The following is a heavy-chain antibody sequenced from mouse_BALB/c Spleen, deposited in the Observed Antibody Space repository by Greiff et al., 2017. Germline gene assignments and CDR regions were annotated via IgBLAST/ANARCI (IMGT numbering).Heavy chain of an antibody. V-gene: IGHV5-6-2*01. CDR3: ARHGDEETAMDY. CDR2: INSNGGST. D-gene: IGHD3-3*01. CDR1: GFTFSSYY. J-gene: IGHJ4*01. Sequence: EVKLQESGGGLVKLGGSLKLSCAASGFTFSSYYMSWVRQTPEKRLELVAAINSNGGSTYYPDTVKGRFTISRDNAKNTLYLQMSSLKSEDTALYYCARHGDEETAMDYWGQGTSVTVSS.